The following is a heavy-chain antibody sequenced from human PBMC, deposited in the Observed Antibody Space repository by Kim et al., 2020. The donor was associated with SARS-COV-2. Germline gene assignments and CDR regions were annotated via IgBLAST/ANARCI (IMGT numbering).Heavy chain of an antibody. CDR3: ARGESRYTSGWYNQDY. Sequence: SGEGRITISRDNSKTKLYLQINSLRGEDTAVYYCARGESRYTSGWYNQDYWGQGTLVTVSS. V-gene: IGHV3-30*07. D-gene: IGHD6-19*01. J-gene: IGHJ4*02.